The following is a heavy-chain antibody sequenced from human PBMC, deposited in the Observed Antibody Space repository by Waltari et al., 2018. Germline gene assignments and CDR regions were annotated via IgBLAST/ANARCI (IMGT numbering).Heavy chain of an antibody. Sequence: EVQLMESGGDMVHPGGSLRLSCVVHGLNFMNYEMDWVRQAPGKGLEWISHIGTSAGDIYYAESVKGRFTISRDNVKNSLYLQMNSLRVEDTAVYYCATDVSGWVDFEHWGRGTLVTVSS. CDR1: GLNFMNYE. CDR3: ATDVSGWVDFEH. V-gene: IGHV3-48*03. J-gene: IGHJ4*02. CDR2: IGTSAGDI. D-gene: IGHD6-19*01.